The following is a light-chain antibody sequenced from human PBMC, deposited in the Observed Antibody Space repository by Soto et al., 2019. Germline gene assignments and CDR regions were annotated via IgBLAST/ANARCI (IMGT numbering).Light chain of an antibody. J-gene: IGLJ3*02. V-gene: IGLV3-21*02. Sequence: SYELTQPPSVSVAPGRTARIPCGGNNIGGTRVHWYQQKPGQAPVLVVYDDSDRPSGIPERFSGSNSGNTATLTISGVEATDEADFYCQVWDFSSDRWVFGGGTQLTVL. CDR1: NIGGTR. CDR2: DDS. CDR3: QVWDFSSDRWV.